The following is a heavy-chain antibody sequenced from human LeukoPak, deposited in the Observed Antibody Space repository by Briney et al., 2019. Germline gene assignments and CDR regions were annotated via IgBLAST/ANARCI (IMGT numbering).Heavy chain of an antibody. Sequence: GASVKVSCKASGGTFSSYAISWVRQAPGQGLEWMGGIIPIFGTANYAQKFQGRVTITTDESTSTAYMELSSLRSEDTAVYYCAREPGGFLEAVYMDVWGKGTTVTVSS. V-gene: IGHV1-69*05. CDR2: IIPIFGTA. J-gene: IGHJ6*03. CDR1: GGTFSSYA. CDR3: AREPGGFLEAVYMDV. D-gene: IGHD3-3*01.